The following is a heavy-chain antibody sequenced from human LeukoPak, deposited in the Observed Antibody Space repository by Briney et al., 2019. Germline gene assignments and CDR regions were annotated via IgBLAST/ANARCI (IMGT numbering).Heavy chain of an antibody. J-gene: IGHJ3*02. Sequence: SETLSLTCTVSGGSISSYYWSWIRQPPGKGLEWIGYIYYSGSTNYNPSLKSRVTISVGTSKNQFSLKLSSVTAADTAVYYCARLGFGSSSWYGDDAFDIWGQGTMVTVSS. D-gene: IGHD6-13*01. CDR3: ARLGFGSSSWYGDDAFDI. CDR2: IYYSGST. CDR1: GGSISSYY. V-gene: IGHV4-59*08.